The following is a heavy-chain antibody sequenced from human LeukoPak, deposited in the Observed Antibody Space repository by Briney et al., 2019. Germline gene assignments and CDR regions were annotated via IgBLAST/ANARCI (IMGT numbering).Heavy chain of an antibody. V-gene: IGHV4-61*01. CDR2: IYYSGST. CDR1: GGSVSSGSYY. D-gene: IGHD5-18*01. CDR3: ARGGYSYGYSDY. J-gene: IGHJ4*02. Sequence: SETLSLTCTVSGGSVSSGSYYWSWIRQPPGKGLEWIGYIYYSGSTNYNPSLKSRVTISVDTSKNQFSLKLSSVTAADTAVYYCARGGYSYGYSDYWGQGTLVTVSS.